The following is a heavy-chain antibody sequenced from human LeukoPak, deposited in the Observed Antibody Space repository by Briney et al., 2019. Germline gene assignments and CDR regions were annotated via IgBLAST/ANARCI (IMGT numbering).Heavy chain of an antibody. Sequence: SETLSLTCAVYGGSFSGYYWSWIRQPPGKGLEWIGEINHSGSTNCNPSLKSRVTISVDTSKNQFSLKLSSVTAADTAVYYCARGPGYDILTGYITSQAFDYWGQGTLVTVSS. J-gene: IGHJ4*02. CDR1: GGSFSGYY. V-gene: IGHV4-34*01. D-gene: IGHD3-9*01. CDR2: INHSGST. CDR3: ARGPGYDILTGYITSQAFDY.